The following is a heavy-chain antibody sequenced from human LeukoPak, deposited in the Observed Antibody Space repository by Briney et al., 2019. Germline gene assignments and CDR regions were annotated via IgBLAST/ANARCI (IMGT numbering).Heavy chain of an antibody. D-gene: IGHD6-13*01. CDR1: GFTFSNAW. CDR2: IKSKTDGGTT. Sequence: GGSLRLSCAASGFTFSNAWMSWVRQAPGKGLEWVGRIKSKTDGGTTDYAAPVKGRFTISRDDSKNTLYLQMNSLKTEDTAVYYCTTSEAAAGEIDYWGQGTLVTVSS. J-gene: IGHJ4*02. CDR3: TTSEAAAGEIDY. V-gene: IGHV3-15*01.